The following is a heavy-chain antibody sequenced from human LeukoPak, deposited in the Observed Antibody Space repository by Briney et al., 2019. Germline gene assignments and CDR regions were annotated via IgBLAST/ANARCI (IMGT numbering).Heavy chain of an antibody. D-gene: IGHD6-6*01. CDR1: GYNFTSYW. J-gene: IGHJ6*03. V-gene: IGHV5-51*01. CDR3: ARRSTLSYDYYMDV. Sequence: GASLQISCQCSGYNFTSYWIGWVRQLPGKGLEWMGIIYPSDSDTRYSPSFQGQVTISADKSISTAYLQWSSLKASDSAMYYCARRSTLSYDYYMDVWGKGTTVTVSS. CDR2: IYPSDSDT.